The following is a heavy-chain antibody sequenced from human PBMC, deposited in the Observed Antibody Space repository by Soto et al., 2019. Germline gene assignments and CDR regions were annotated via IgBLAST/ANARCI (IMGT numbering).Heavy chain of an antibody. CDR2: IYSGGST. CDR3: ATRPLLPGAP. Sequence: EVQLVESGGGLIQPGGSLRLSCAASGFTFSSNDMNWVRQAPGKGLEWVSLIYSGGSTYYADSVKGRITISRDNSKNTLYLQMSSRMAEDKAVYYCATRPLLPGAPWGQGTMVTVSS. D-gene: IGHD3-22*01. CDR1: GFTFSSND. V-gene: IGHV3-53*01. J-gene: IGHJ3*01.